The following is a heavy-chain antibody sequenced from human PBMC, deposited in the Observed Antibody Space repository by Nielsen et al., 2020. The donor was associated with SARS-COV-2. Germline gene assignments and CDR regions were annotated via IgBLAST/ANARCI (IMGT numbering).Heavy chain of an antibody. CDR3: ARDRDYYDSSGYRDGAFDI. Sequence: WVRQAPGQGLEWMGIINPSGGSTSYAQKFQGRVTMTRDTSTSTVYVELSSLRSEDTAVYYCARDRDYYDSSGYRDGAFDIWGQGTMVTVSS. V-gene: IGHV1-46*01. CDR2: INPSGGST. J-gene: IGHJ3*02. D-gene: IGHD3-22*01.